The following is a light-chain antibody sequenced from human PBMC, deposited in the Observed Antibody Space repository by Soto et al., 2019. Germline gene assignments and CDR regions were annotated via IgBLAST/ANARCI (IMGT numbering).Light chain of an antibody. CDR3: QAWDSSTYV. J-gene: IGLJ1*01. V-gene: IGLV3-1*01. CDR1: KLGDKY. CDR2: QDS. Sequence: SYELTQPPSVSVSPGQTASITCSGDKLGDKYACWYQQKPGQSPVLVIYQDSKRPSGIPERFSGSNSGNKATLTISGTQAMDEADYYCQAWDSSTYVFGTDTKVTGL.